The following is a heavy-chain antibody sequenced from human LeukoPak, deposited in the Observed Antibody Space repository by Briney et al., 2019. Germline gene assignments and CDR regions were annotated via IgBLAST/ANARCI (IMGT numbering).Heavy chain of an antibody. V-gene: IGHV1-69*04. J-gene: IGHJ5*02. Sequence: ASVKVSCKASGGTFSSYAISWVRQAPGQGLEWMGRIIPILGIANYAQKFQGRVTITADKSTSTAYMELSSLRSEDTAVYYCARDSGIAARMLVWFDPWGQGTLVTVSS. CDR2: IIPILGIA. CDR1: GGTFSSYA. D-gene: IGHD6-6*01. CDR3: ARDSGIAARMLVWFDP.